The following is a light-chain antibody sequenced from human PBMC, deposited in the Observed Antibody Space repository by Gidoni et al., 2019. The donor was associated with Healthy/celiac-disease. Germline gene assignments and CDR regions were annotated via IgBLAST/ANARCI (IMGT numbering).Light chain of an antibody. V-gene: IGLV1-40*01. CDR3: QSYDSSLSGSEV. J-gene: IGLJ2*01. CDR1: SSNIGAGYD. CDR2: GNS. Sequence: QSVLTQPPSVSGAPGQRVTIPCTGSSSNIGAGYDVHWFQQLPGTATILLISGNSTRPSGVPDRFSGSKSGTSASLAITGLQAEDEADYYCQSYDSSLSGSEVFGGGTKLTVL.